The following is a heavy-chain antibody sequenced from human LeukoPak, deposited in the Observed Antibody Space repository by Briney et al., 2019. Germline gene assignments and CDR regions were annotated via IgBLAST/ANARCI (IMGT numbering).Heavy chain of an antibody. D-gene: IGHD1-26*01. V-gene: IGHV3-30-3*01. CDR3: ARDRWELLGWFDP. J-gene: IGHJ5*02. Sequence: GGSLRLSCAASGFTFSSYAMHWVRQAPGKGLEWVAVISYDGSNKYYADSVKGRSTISRDNSKNTLYLQMNSLRAEDTAVYYCARDRWELLGWFDPWGQGTLVTVSS. CDR2: ISYDGSNK. CDR1: GFTFSSYA.